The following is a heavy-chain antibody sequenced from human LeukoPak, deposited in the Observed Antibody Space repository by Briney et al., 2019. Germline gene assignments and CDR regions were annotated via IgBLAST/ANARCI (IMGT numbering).Heavy chain of an antibody. J-gene: IGHJ3*02. Sequence: SETLSRTCTVSGGSISSYYWSWIRQPPGKGLEWIGYIYYSGSTNYNPSLKSRVTISVDTSKNQFSLKLSSVTAADTAVYYCARELPNYYDKRAFDTWGQGTMVTVSS. CDR2: IYYSGST. CDR3: ARELPNYYDKRAFDT. D-gene: IGHD3-22*01. CDR1: GGSISSYY. V-gene: IGHV4-59*01.